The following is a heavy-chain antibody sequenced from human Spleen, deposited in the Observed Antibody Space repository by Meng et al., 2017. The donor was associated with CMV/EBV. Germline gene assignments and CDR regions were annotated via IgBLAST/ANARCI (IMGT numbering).Heavy chain of an antibody. V-gene: IGHV1-8*01. J-gene: IGHJ4*02. CDR2: MNPNSGNT. CDR1: GSTFTSYD. D-gene: IGHD6-13*01. Sequence: CKASGSTFTSYDINWVRQATGQGLEWMGWMNPNSGNTGYAQKFQGRVTMTRNTSISTAYMELSSLRSEDTAVYYCARGGQQPVPSDYWGQGTLVTVSS. CDR3: ARGGQQPVPSDY.